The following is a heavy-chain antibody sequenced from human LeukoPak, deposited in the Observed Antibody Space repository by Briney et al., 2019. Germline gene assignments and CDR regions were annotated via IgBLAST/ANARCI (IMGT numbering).Heavy chain of an antibody. V-gene: IGHV3-30*04. CDR1: GFTFSSYA. D-gene: IGHD6-19*01. Sequence: GGSLRLSCAASGFTFSSYAMHWVRQAPGKGLEWVAVISYDGSNKYYADSVKGRFTISRDNSKNTLYLQMNSLRAEDTAVYYCARGPAVADNWFDPWGQGTLVTVSS. CDR3: ARGPAVADNWFDP. J-gene: IGHJ5*02. CDR2: ISYDGSNK.